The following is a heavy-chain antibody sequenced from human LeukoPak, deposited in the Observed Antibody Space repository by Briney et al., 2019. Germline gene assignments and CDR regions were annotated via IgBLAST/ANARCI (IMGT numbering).Heavy chain of an antibody. V-gene: IGHV4-34*01. CDR3: ARDLGYYGSGSYYQYYFDY. D-gene: IGHD3-10*01. Sequence: PSETLSLTCAVYGGSFSGYSWTWIRQPPGKGLEWIGEMSHSGYPNYNPSLKSRVAISVDTSKNQFSLNLTSVTAADTAVYYCARDLGYYGSGSYYQYYFDYWGQGTLVTVSS. CDR1: GGSFSGYS. CDR2: MSHSGYP. J-gene: IGHJ4*02.